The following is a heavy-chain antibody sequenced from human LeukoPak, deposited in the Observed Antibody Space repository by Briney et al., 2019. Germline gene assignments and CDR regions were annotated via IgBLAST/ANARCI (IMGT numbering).Heavy chain of an antibody. Sequence: SETLSLTCAVYGGSFSGYYWSWIRQPPGKGLEWIGEINHSGSTNYNPSLKSRVTISVDTSKNQFSLKLSSVTAVDTAVYYCARDGDYYDSKGNWFDPWGQGTLVTVSS. CDR3: ARDGDYYDSKGNWFDP. D-gene: IGHD3-22*01. CDR1: GGSFSGYY. J-gene: IGHJ5*02. V-gene: IGHV4-34*01. CDR2: INHSGST.